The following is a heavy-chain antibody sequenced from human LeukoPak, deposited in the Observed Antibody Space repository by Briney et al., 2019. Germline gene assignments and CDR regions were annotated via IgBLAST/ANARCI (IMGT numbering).Heavy chain of an antibody. CDR1: GFTFSTYA. D-gene: IGHD1-26*01. V-gene: IGHV3-64*01. Sequence: GGSLRLSSAASGFTFSTYAMYWVRQAPGKGLEYVSAISGSGVNTYYANSVKGRFTISRDNSKNTLYLQLGSLRAEDMAVYYCARDSSLGMDWGQGTLVTVSA. CDR2: ISGSGVNT. CDR3: ARDSSLGMD. J-gene: IGHJ4*02.